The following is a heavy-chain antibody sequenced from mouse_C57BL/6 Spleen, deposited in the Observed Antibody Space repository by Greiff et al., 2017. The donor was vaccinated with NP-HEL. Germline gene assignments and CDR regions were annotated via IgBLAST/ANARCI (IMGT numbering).Heavy chain of an antibody. Sequence: QVQLKESGAELVRPGTSVKVSCKASGYAFTNYSIEWVKQRPGQGLEWIGVINPGSGGTNYNEKFKGKATLTANKSSSTAYMQHSSLTSEDSAVYFCARRDYSYTMDYWGQGTSVTVSS. D-gene: IGHD2-12*01. V-gene: IGHV1-54*01. CDR1: GYAFTNYS. CDR3: ARRDYSYTMDY. J-gene: IGHJ4*01. CDR2: INPGSGGT.